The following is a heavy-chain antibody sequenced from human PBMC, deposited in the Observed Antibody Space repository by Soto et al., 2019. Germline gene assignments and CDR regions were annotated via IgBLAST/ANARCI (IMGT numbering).Heavy chain of an antibody. D-gene: IGHD5-18*01. CDR2: ISGSGGST. J-gene: IGHJ6*02. CDR1: GFTFSSYA. Sequence: EVQLLESGGGLVQPGGSLRLSCAASGFTFSSYAMSWVRQAPGKGLEWVSAISGSGGSTYYADSVKGRFTISRDNSKNTLYLQMNSLRAEDTAVYYCAKGPLVTAMVYYYYYGMDVWGQGTTVTVSS. V-gene: IGHV3-23*01. CDR3: AKGPLVTAMVYYYYYGMDV.